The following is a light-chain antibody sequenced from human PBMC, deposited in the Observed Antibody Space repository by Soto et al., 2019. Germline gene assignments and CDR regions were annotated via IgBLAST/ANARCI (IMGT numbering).Light chain of an antibody. V-gene: IGLV2-14*01. CDR1: SSDVGGYNY. CDR3: SSYTSSSTYVV. CDR2: DVS. J-gene: IGLJ2*01. Sequence: QSALTQPASVSGSPGQSITISCTGTSSDVGGYNYVSWYQQHPGNAPKLMIYDVSTRPSGVSNRFSGSKSGNTASLAISGLQAEDEADYYCSSYTSSSTYVVFGGGTKLTVL.